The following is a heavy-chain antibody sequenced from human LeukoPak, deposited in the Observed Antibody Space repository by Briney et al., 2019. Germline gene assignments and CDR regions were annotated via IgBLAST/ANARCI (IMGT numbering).Heavy chain of an antibody. CDR1: GYSISSGYY. Sequence: SETLSLTCTVSGYSISSGYYWGWIRQPPGKGLEWIGSIYYSGSTYYNPSLKSRVTISVDTSKNQFSLKLSSVTAADTAVYYCAARYSSSWYPFRFYYMDVWGKGTTVTVSS. D-gene: IGHD6-13*01. CDR3: AARYSSSWYPFRFYYMDV. V-gene: IGHV4-38-2*02. CDR2: IYYSGST. J-gene: IGHJ6*03.